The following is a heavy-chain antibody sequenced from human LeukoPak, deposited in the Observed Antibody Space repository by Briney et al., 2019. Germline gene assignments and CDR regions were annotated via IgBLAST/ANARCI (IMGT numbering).Heavy chain of an antibody. J-gene: IGHJ4*02. CDR1: GYTFTGSY. CDR2: INPNGSAT. CDR3: ARDTSVNPFGH. Sequence: ASLTVSCAASGYTFTGSYIHWVRQAPGQGLEWMGWINPNGSATHYVQKYQGRIPMNRETSISTAYIELIRLRSDDAAVYYCARDTSVNPFGHWGQGTLVTVSS. D-gene: IGHD2/OR15-2a*01. V-gene: IGHV1-2*02.